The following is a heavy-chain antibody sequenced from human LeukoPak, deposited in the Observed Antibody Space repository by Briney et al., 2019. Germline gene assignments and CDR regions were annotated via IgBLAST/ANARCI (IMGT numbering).Heavy chain of an antibody. V-gene: IGHV3-23*01. Sequence: GGSLRLSCAASGFTFSSYAMSWVRQAPGEGLEWVSAIGDSGGGTYYADSVKGRFTISRDNSKNTLNLQMNSMRAEDTAIYYCAKDWKEGYGSSWYYYFDYWGQGTLVTVSS. J-gene: IGHJ4*02. CDR3: AKDWKEGYGSSWYYYFDY. D-gene: IGHD6-13*01. CDR2: IGDSGGGT. CDR1: GFTFSSYA.